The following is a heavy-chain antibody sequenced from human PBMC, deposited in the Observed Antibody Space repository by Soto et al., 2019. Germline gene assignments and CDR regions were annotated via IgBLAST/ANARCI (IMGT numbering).Heavy chain of an antibody. Sequence: QPGGSLRLSCAASGFTFSSYAMSWVRQAPGKGLEWVSAISSSGGSTDYADSVRGRFTISRDNSKNTLYLQMNSLRAEDTAVYYCAKHPSSGWYLDPFDYWGQGTLVTVSS. CDR3: AKHPSSGWYLDPFDY. CDR2: ISSSGGST. D-gene: IGHD6-19*01. J-gene: IGHJ4*02. CDR1: GFTFSSYA. V-gene: IGHV3-23*01.